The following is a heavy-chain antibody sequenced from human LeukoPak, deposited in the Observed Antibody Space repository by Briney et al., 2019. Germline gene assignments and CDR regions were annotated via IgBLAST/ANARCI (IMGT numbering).Heavy chain of an antibody. D-gene: IGHD3-10*01. J-gene: IGHJ3*02. CDR2: IYYSGST. V-gene: IGHV4-59*01. CDR1: GGSISSYY. Sequence: SETLSLTCTVSGGSISSYYWSWIRQPPGKGLEWIGYIYYSGSTNYNPFLKSRVTISVDTSKNQFSLKLSSVTAADTAVYYRAREENGSGSYYNLHAFDIWAKGQWSPSLQ. CDR3: AREENGSGSYYNLHAFDI.